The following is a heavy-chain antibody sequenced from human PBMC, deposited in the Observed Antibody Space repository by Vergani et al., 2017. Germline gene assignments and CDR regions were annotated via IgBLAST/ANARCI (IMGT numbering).Heavy chain of an antibody. CDR3: ARGKRWLQSTSAHFQH. D-gene: IGHD5-24*01. CDR1: GGSFSGYY. CDR2: INHSGST. Sequence: QVQLQQWGAGLLKPSETLSLTCAVYGGSFSGYYWSWIRQPPGKGLEWIGEINHSGSTNYNPSLKSRVTISVDTSKNQFSQKLSSVTAADTAVYYCARGKRWLQSTSAHFQHWGQGTLVTVSS. J-gene: IGHJ1*01. V-gene: IGHV4-34*01.